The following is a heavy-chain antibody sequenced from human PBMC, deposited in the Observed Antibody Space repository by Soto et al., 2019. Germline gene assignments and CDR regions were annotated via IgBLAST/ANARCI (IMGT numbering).Heavy chain of an antibody. J-gene: IGHJ4*02. D-gene: IGHD1-1*01. CDR2: ISDRGDTT. CDR1: GFTISSNA. Sequence: EVQLLESGGGLVQPGGSLRLSCAASGFTISSNAMYWVRQAPGKGLEWVSAISDRGDTTHYAVSVKGRFTISRDTSENTLYLQLNALRADDTAVYYCAKDKPGTTSFDYWGQGTLVTVSS. V-gene: IGHV3-23*01. CDR3: AKDKPGTTSFDY.